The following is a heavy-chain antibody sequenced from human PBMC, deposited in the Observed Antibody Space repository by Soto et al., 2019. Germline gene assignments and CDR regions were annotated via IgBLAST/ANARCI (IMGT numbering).Heavy chain of an antibody. V-gene: IGHV3-64*01. CDR1: GFTFSRYT. D-gene: IGHD2-21*02. Sequence: PGGSLRLSCAASGFTFSRYTMHWVRQAPGKGLEYVSGITSNGGSTYYANSVKGRFTISRDNSKNTLYLQMGSLRAEDMALYYCAREKGDTYTAQDYLGQGIPVTVSS. CDR3: AREKGDTYTAQDY. J-gene: IGHJ4*02. CDR2: ITSNGGST.